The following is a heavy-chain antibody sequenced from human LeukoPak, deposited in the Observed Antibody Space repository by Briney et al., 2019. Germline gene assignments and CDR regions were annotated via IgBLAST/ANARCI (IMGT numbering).Heavy chain of an antibody. V-gene: IGHV4-59*01. CDR1: GDSISSYY. CDR3: AKLDSPYYYAMDV. CDR2: VYHDGRT. J-gene: IGHJ6*02. D-gene: IGHD3/OR15-3a*01. Sequence: SETLSLTCTVSGDSISSYYWSWIWQPPGKGREWIGYVYHDGRTDYNPALKSRVTISIDTSKNQFSLKLTSVTAADSALYYCAKLDSPYYYAMDVWGQGTTVTVSS.